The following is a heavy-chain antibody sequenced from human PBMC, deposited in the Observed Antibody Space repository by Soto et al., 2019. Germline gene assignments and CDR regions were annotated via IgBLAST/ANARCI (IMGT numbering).Heavy chain of an antibody. V-gene: IGHV4-61*01. D-gene: IGHD3-10*01. CDR2: FYYSGST. J-gene: IGHJ3*02. CDR1: GGSVSSGSYY. Sequence: QVQLQESGPGLVKPSETLSLTCTVSGGSVSSGSYYWSWIRQPPGKGLEWIVYFYYSGSTNYNPSLKSRVTISVDTSKNEFSLKLSSVTAADTAVYYCARDFLRGDAFDSWGKGTMVTVSS. CDR3: ARDFLRGDAFDS.